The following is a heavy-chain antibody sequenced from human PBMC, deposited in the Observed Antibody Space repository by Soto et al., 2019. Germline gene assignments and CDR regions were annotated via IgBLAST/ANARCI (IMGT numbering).Heavy chain of an antibody. CDR1: GFTFSSYA. V-gene: IGHV3-23*01. CDR3: ARYALGLSPWWYNWFDR. J-gene: IGHJ5*02. D-gene: IGHD2-8*02. CDR2: ISDSGGSP. Sequence: VQLLESGGSLVQPGGSLRLSCAASGFTFSSYAMNWVRQTPGEGLEWVSGISDSGGSPYYADSVKGRFTISRDNSKNTLYLQMDSLRAEDTGVYYCARYALGLSPWWYNWFDRWGQGTLVSVSS.